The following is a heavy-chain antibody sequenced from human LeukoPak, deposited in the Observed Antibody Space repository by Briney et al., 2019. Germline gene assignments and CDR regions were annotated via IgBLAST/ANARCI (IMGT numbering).Heavy chain of an antibody. V-gene: IGHV3-30*18. CDR3: ANPFWESHGRGGTDY. D-gene: IGHD3-10*01. CDR2: ISYDGSNK. CDR1: GFTFSSYG. J-gene: IGHJ4*02. Sequence: GRSLRLSCAASGFTFSSYGRHWVRQAPGKGLEWVAVISYDGSNKYYADSVKGRFTNSRDNSKNTLYLQMNSLRAEGTAVYYCANPFWESHGRGGTDYWGQGTLVTVSS.